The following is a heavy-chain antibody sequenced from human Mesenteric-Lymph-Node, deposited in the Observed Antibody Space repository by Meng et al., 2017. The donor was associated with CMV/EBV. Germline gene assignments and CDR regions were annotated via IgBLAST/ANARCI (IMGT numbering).Heavy chain of an antibody. J-gene: IGHJ4*02. D-gene: IGHD3-16*01. CDR1: GFTFSKYA. CDR2: ISYDGRNK. V-gene: IGHV3-30*04. Sequence: GESLKISCAASGFTFSKYAMHWVRQAPGKGLEWVAVISYDGRNKDYADSVKGRFTISRDNSKNTVYLQMNSLGAEDTAVYYCVRSLGYSAYPFDYWGQGALVTVS. CDR3: VRSLGYSAYPFDY.